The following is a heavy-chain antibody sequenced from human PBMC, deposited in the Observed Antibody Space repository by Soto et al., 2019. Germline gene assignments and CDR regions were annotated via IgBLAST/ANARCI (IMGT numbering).Heavy chain of an antibody. CDR1: GFTFSNAW. CDR2: IESKTDGGTT. D-gene: IGHD5-18*01. J-gene: IGHJ4*02. V-gene: IGHV3-15*07. CDR3: TTDPEGVPLTRIQLAFDY. Sequence: GGSLRLSCAASGFTFSNAWMNWVRQAPGKGLEWVGRIESKTDGGTTDYAAPVKGRFTISRDDSKNTLYLQMNSLKTEDTAVYYCTTDPEGVPLTRIQLAFDYWGQGTLVTVSS.